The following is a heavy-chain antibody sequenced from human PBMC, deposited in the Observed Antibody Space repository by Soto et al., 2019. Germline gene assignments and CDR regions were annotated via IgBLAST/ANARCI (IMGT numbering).Heavy chain of an antibody. CDR2: ISSSSSYI. V-gene: IGHV3-21*01. CDR3: ARTGYCSGGSCYYNFAY. CDR1: GFTFSSYS. J-gene: IGHJ4*02. Sequence: EVQLVESGGGLVKPGGSLRLSCAASGFTFSSYSMNWVRQAPGKGLEWVSSISSSSSYIYYADSVKGRFTISRDNAKNSLYLQMNTLRAEDTAVYYCARTGYCSGGSCYYNFAYWGQGTLVTVSS. D-gene: IGHD2-15*01.